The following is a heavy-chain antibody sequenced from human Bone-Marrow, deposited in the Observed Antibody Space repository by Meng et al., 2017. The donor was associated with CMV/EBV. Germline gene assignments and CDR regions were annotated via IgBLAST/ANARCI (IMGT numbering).Heavy chain of an antibody. Sequence: GESLKISCAASGFTFSSYWMHWVRQAPGKGLVWVSRINSDGSSTSYADSVKGRFTISRDNAKNSLYLQMNSLRAEDTAVYYCARDGLLPFDYWGQGTLVTVSS. CDR1: GFTFSSYW. CDR2: INSDGSST. CDR3: ARDGLLPFDY. J-gene: IGHJ4*02. V-gene: IGHV3-74*01. D-gene: IGHD2-15*01.